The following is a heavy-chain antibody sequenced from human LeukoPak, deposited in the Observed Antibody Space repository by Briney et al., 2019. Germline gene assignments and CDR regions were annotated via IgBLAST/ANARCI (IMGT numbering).Heavy chain of an antibody. CDR1: GFTFSSYW. J-gene: IGHJ4*02. V-gene: IGHV3-74*01. Sequence: GGSLRLSCEASGFTFSSYWMHWVRQAPGKGLVWVSRIKSDGSNTNYAGSVKGRFTISRDNAKNTLYLQMNSLRAEDTAVYYCARAILTPGGATVTRYFDYWGQGTLVTVSS. CDR3: ARAILTPGGATVTRYFDY. CDR2: IKSDGSNT. D-gene: IGHD4-17*01.